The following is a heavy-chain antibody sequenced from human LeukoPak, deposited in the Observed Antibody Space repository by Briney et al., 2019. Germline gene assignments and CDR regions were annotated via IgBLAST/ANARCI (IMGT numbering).Heavy chain of an antibody. J-gene: IGHJ3*02. Sequence: SETLSLTCTVSGGSISDSFWSWIRQPPGKGLEWIGYTFYSGNTNYSPSLKSRVTISPDTSKNQFSLKLSSVTAADTAVYYCARRGDFGDTDAFDIWGQGTMVTVSS. V-gene: IGHV4-59*08. CDR3: ARRGDFGDTDAFDI. CDR2: TFYSGNT. CDR1: GGSISDSF. D-gene: IGHD3-16*01.